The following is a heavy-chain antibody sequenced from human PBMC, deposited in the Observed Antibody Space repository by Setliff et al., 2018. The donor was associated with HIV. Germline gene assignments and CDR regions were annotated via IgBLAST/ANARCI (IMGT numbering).Heavy chain of an antibody. J-gene: IGHJ4*02. D-gene: IGHD2-2*01. V-gene: IGHV3-49*03. CDR2: IRGRDYGETT. CDR3: TRGDLYCSNSNCMYDY. CDR1: GFTFGDYS. Sequence: GGSLRLSCIASGFTFGDYSMSWIRQAPGKGLEWVGFIRGRDYGETTDYAASVQGRFAISRDDSKSIVYLQMNNLKTEDTAVYYCTRGDLYCSNSNCMYDYWGQGTLVTVSS.